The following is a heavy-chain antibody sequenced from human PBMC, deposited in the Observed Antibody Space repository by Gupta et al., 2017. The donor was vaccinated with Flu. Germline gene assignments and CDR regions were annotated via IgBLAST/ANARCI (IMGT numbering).Heavy chain of an antibody. V-gene: IGHV3-7*01. CDR2: INRDGSEK. CDR1: SKDW. CDR3: ARYAYSYGLDV. J-gene: IGHJ6*02. D-gene: IGHD3-16*01. Sequence: SKDWMSWVRLAPGKGLEWVANINRDGSEKYYVDSAKGRFTISRDNAKNSLFLQMSSLRAEDTAVYYCARYAYSYGLDVWGQGTTVTVSS.